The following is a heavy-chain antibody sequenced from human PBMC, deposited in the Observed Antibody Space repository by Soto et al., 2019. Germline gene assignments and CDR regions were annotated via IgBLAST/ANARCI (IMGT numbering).Heavy chain of an antibody. CDR3: AREMATITEIDY. Sequence: GGSLRLSCAVSGFTFSTYSMNWVRQAPGKGLEWLSYISYSDGTKYYADSVRGRFTISRDNAKNSLYLQMNSLRVEDTAVYYCAREMATITEIDYWGQGTLVTVSS. D-gene: IGHD5-12*01. J-gene: IGHJ4*02. V-gene: IGHV3-48*01. CDR2: ISYSDGTK. CDR1: GFTFSTYS.